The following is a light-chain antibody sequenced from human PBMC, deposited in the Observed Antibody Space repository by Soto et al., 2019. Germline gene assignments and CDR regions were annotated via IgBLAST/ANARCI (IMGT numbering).Light chain of an antibody. CDR1: QSISDT. CDR3: QQYGSSPRT. Sequence: EIVMTQSPATLSVSPGGRATLSCRASQSISDTLAWYQQKPGQAPRLLIYGASTRATGIPARFSGSGSGTDFTLTISGLEPEDFAVYYCQQYGSSPRTFGQGTKVDIK. V-gene: IGKV3-15*01. J-gene: IGKJ1*01. CDR2: GAS.